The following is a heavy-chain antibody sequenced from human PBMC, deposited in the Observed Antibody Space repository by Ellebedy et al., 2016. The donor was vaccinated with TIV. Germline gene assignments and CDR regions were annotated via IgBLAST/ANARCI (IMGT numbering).Heavy chain of an antibody. V-gene: IGHV3-11*04. Sequence: PGESLKISCAASGFTFSDYYMSWIRQAPGKGLEWVSYIRSSGSTIYYADSVKGPFTISRDNAKTSLYLQMNILRAEDTAVYYCARDPSERRGIYSSSAFFDYWGQGTLVTVSS. J-gene: IGHJ4*02. D-gene: IGHD6-6*01. CDR2: IRSSGSTI. CDR1: GFTFSDYY. CDR3: ARDPSERRGIYSSSAFFDY.